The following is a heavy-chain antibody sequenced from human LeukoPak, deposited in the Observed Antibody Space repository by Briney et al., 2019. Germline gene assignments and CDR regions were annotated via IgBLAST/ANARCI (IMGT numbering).Heavy chain of an antibody. CDR2: ISGSGGST. CDR3: AKVEARFLEWLFPGYYFDY. Sequence: GGSLRLSCAASGFTFSSYAMSWVRQAPGKGLEWVSAISGSGGSTYYADSVKGRFTISRDNSKNTLYLQMNSLRAEDTAVYYCAKVEARFLEWLFPGYYFDYWGQGTLVTVSS. V-gene: IGHV3-23*01. D-gene: IGHD3-3*01. CDR1: GFTFSSYA. J-gene: IGHJ4*02.